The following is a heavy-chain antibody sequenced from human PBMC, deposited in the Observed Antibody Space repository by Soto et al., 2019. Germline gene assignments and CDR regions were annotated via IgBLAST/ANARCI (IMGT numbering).Heavy chain of an antibody. CDR1: GGSISSGGYY. Sequence: PSETLSLTCTVSGGSISSGGYYWSWIRQHPGKGLEWIGYIYYSGSTYYNPSLKSRVTISVDTSKNQFSLKLSSVTAADTAVYYCARLGGLRTIYFDYWGQGTPVTVSS. V-gene: IGHV4-31*03. CDR2: IYYSGST. J-gene: IGHJ4*02. D-gene: IGHD5-12*01. CDR3: ARLGGLRTIYFDY.